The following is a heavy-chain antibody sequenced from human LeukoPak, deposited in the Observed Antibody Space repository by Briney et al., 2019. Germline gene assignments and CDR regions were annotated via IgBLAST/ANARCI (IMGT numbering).Heavy chain of an antibody. Sequence: APVKVSCKASGYTFTSCYMHWVRQAPGQGLEWKGIINPSGGSTSYAQKFQGRVTMTRDTSTSTVYMELSSLRSEDTAVYYCARSWAGYCSGGSCYSLDYWGQGTLVTVSS. CDR2: INPSGGST. CDR1: GYTFTSCY. CDR3: ARSWAGYCSGGSCYSLDY. V-gene: IGHV1-46*01. D-gene: IGHD2-15*01. J-gene: IGHJ4*02.